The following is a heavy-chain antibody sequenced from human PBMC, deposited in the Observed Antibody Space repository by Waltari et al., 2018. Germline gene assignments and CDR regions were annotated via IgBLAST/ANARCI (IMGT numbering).Heavy chain of an antibody. D-gene: IGHD2-15*01. CDR1: RFTVSRYW. V-gene: IGHV3-74*01. CDR3: VRDFGGNLDS. CDR2: INPDGNTI. Sequence: EVQVVESGGGLVQPGGSLRLPCAASRFTVSRYWMHWVRQAPGKGLVWVSRINPDGNTINYADSVRGRFTISRDSARNTLYLQMNSLRADDTAVYYCVRDFGGNLDSWGQGTLVTVSS. J-gene: IGHJ4*02.